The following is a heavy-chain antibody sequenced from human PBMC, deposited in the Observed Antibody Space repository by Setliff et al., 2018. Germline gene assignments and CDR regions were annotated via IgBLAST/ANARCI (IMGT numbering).Heavy chain of an antibody. J-gene: IGHJ4*02. CDR2: IYASGYT. CDR1: GGSIKSGSYY. Sequence: SETLSLTCTVSGGSIKSGSYYWSWIRQPAGKGLEWIGRIYASGYTNYNPSLKSRVTMSVDTSNNQFSLKLTSVTAADTAVYYCARAKGYCSSTSCRIYYFDYWGQGTLVTVSS. D-gene: IGHD2-2*01. CDR3: ARAKGYCSSTSCRIYYFDY. V-gene: IGHV4-61*02.